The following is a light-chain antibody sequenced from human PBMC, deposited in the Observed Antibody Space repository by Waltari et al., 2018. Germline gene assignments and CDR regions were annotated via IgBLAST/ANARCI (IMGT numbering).Light chain of an antibody. CDR1: SSNIGSNY. V-gene: IGLV1-47*01. J-gene: IGLJ3*02. CDR3: AAWDDSLSGRV. Sequence: QSVLTQPPSASGTPGQRVTISCSGSSSNIGSNYVYSYQQPPGTAPKLLIYRNKQRPSGVPDRFSGPKSGNSASLAISGLRSEDDADYYCAAWDDSLSGRVFGGGTKLTVL. CDR2: RNK.